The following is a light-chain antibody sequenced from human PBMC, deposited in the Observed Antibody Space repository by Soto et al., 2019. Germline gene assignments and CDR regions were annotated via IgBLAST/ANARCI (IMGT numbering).Light chain of an antibody. CDR3: QQLNSYPRT. CDR2: GAS. CDR1: QGISSY. Sequence: IQLTQSPSSLSASVGDRVTITCRASQGISSYLAWYQQKPGKAPNLLIYGASTLQSGVPSRFSGSGSGTDFTLTISSLQPEDFATYYCQQLNSYPRTFGQGTKLEIK. J-gene: IGKJ2*01. V-gene: IGKV1-9*01.